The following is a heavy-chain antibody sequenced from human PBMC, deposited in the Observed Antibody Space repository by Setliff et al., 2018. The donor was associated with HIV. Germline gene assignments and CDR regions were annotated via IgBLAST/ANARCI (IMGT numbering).Heavy chain of an antibody. Sequence: GGSLRLSCAASGITFSSYAMTWVRQAPGKGLEWVSAISISGGSTYYADSVKGRFTISRDNSKNTLYLQMNSLRAQDTAVYYCAKGLSGPFDYWGQGTLVTVSS. CDR1: GITFSSYA. D-gene: IGHD3-16*02. CDR3: AKGLSGPFDY. V-gene: IGHV3-23*01. CDR2: ISISGGST. J-gene: IGHJ4*02.